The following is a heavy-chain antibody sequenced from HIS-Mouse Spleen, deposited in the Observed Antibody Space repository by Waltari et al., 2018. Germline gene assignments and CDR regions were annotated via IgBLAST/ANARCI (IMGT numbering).Heavy chain of an antibody. J-gene: IGHJ3*02. CDR3: TTGSLVGATEVDAFDI. D-gene: IGHD1-26*01. V-gene: IGHV3-15*01. CDR1: GFTFSNAW. CDR2: IKSKTDGGKT. Sequence: EVQLVESGGGLVKPGGSLRLSCAASGFTFSNAWMSWVRQAPGKGLEWVGRIKSKTDGGKTDDAAPVKGRFTISRDYSKNTLYLQMNSLKTEDTAVYYCTTGSLVGATEVDAFDIWGQGTMVTVSS.